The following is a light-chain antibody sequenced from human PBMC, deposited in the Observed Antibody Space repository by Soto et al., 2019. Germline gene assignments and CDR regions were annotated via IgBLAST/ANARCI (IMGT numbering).Light chain of an antibody. CDR1: QSLLYSNGYNY. J-gene: IGKJ1*01. Sequence: DIVMTQSPLSLPVTPGEPASISCRSSQSLLYSNGYNYLDWYLQKPGQSPQPLIYLGSNRASGVPDRFSGSGSGTDFTLKISRVEAEDVGVYYCMQALQTPLTFGQGTKVEIK. CDR3: MQALQTPLT. CDR2: LGS. V-gene: IGKV2-28*01.